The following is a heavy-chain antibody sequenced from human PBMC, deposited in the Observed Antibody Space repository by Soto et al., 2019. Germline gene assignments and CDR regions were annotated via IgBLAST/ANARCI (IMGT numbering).Heavy chain of an antibody. J-gene: IGHJ4*02. Sequence: ASVKVSCKASGYTFSNYGVNWVRQAPGQGLEWLGYVMAYNNNPHYAQKFVGRVTMTADTSTSTAFLELRSLRSDDTAVYYCAKAPNEPFDYWGQGTLVTVSS. V-gene: IGHV1-18*01. CDR3: AKAPNEPFDY. CDR1: GYTFSNYG. CDR2: VMAYNNNP. D-gene: IGHD1-1*01.